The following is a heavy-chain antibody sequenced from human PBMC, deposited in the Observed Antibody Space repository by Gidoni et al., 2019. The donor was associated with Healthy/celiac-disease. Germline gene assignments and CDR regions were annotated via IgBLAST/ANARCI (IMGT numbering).Heavy chain of an antibody. D-gene: IGHD6-6*01. CDR2: INPSGST. CDR3: ARGTSIAARRGGYYYYGMDV. CDR1: GGSFSGYY. J-gene: IGHJ6*02. V-gene: IGHV4-34*01. Sequence: QVQLQQWGAGLLKPSETLSLTCAVYGGSFSGYYWSWIRQPPGKGLEWIGEINPSGSTNYNPSLKSRVTISVDTSKNQFSLKLSSVTAADTAVYYCARGTSIAARRGGYYYYGMDVWGQGTTVTVSS.